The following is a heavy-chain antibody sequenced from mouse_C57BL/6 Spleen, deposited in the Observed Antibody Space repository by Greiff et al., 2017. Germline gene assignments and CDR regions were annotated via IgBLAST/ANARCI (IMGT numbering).Heavy chain of an antibody. CDR3: ARGGSYGDYVGYDY. Sequence: VQLQQSGPELVKPGASVKISCKASGYAFSSSWMNWVKQRPGKGLEWIGRIYPGDGDTNYNGKFKGKATLTADKSSSTAYMQLRSLTSEDSAVYFYARGGSYGDYVGYDYWGQGTTLTVSS. V-gene: IGHV1-82*01. CDR1: GYAFSSSW. J-gene: IGHJ2*01. CDR2: IYPGDGDT. D-gene: IGHD2-13*01.